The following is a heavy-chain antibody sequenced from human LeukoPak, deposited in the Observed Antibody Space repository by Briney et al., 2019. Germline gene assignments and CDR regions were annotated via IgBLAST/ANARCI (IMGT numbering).Heavy chain of an antibody. J-gene: IGHJ4*02. V-gene: IGHV5-51*01. D-gene: IGHD6-19*01. CDR3: ARREQWLVGDDY. Sequence: GESLSISCRGSGDAFTSYWMAWGRQMPGKGLEWMGIIYPGESDTRYSPSFQGQVTISADKSISTAYLQWSSLKASDTAVYYCARREQWLVGDDYWGQGTLVTVSS. CDR1: GDAFTSYW. CDR2: IYPGESDT.